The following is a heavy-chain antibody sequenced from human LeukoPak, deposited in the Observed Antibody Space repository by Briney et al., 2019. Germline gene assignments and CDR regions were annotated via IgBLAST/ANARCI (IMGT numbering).Heavy chain of an antibody. CDR2: ISAYNGNT. CDR3: ARVARLSMSFDY. CDR1: GYIFTTYF. Sequence: ASVKVSCKASGYIFTTYFIHWVRQAPGQGLEWMGWISAYNGNTNYAQKLQGRVTMTTDTSTSTAYMELKSLRSDDTAVYYCARVARLSMSFDYWGQGTLVTVSS. D-gene: IGHD6-6*01. J-gene: IGHJ4*02. V-gene: IGHV1-18*04.